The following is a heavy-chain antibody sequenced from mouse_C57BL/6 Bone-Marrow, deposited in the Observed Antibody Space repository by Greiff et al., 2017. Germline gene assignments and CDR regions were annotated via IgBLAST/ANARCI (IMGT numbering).Heavy chain of an antibody. CDR1: GYTFTSYG. Sequence: QVHVKQSGAELARPGASVKLSCKASGYTFTSYGISWVKQRTGQGLEWIGEIYPRSGNTYYNEKFKGKATLTADKSSSTAYMELRSLTSEDSAVYFCARLTYYYGSSYVAWFAYWGQGTLVTVSA. D-gene: IGHD1-1*01. J-gene: IGHJ3*01. V-gene: IGHV1-81*01. CDR2: IYPRSGNT. CDR3: ARLTYYYGSSYVAWFAY.